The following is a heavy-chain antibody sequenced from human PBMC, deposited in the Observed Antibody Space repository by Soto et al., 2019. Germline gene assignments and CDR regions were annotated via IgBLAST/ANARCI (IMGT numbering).Heavy chain of an antibody. D-gene: IGHD4-17*01. CDR1: GFTFSNFW. Sequence: EVQLVESGGGLVQPGGSLRLSCAASGFTFSNFWMTWVRQPPGKGLEWVANIRYDGSERYHVDSVKGRFTISRDNAKNSLYLQMNSLRVEDTAMYYCARGHYGHGLGWGQGTLVTVSS. V-gene: IGHV3-7*05. CDR3: ARGHYGHGLG. J-gene: IGHJ4*02. CDR2: IRYDGSER.